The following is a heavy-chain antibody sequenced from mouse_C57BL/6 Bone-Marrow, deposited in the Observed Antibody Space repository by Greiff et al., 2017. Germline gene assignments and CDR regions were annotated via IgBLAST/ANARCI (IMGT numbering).Heavy chain of an antibody. V-gene: IGHV3-6*02. CDR2: ISYDGSN. CDR1: GYSITSGYY. CDR3: AFYYGSSPYYAMDY. Sequence: EVKLQESGPGLVKPSQSLSLTCSVTGYSITSGYYWNWIRQFPGNKLEWMGYISYDGSNNYNPSLKNRNSLTRDTSKNQFFLKLNSVTTEDTATYYCAFYYGSSPYYAMDYWGQGTSVTVSS. J-gene: IGHJ4*01. D-gene: IGHD1-1*01.